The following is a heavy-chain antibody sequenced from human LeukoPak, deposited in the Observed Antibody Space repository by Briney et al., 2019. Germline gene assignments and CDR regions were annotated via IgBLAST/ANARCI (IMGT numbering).Heavy chain of an antibody. CDR2: ISYDGANE. V-gene: IGHV3-30-3*01. CDR1: GFSFHYYA. J-gene: IGHJ5*02. Sequence: GGSLRLSCAASGFSFHYYAMHWVRQAPGKGLEWVAVISYDGANEYYADSVKGRLTISRDNSKNTLYLQMNSLRAEDTAVYYCARDFATVVVVAARVSWFDPWGQGTLVTVSS. CDR3: ARDFATVVVVAARVSWFDP. D-gene: IGHD2-15*01.